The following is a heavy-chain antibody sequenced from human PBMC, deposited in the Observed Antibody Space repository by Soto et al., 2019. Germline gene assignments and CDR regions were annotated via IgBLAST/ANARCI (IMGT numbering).Heavy chain of an antibody. D-gene: IGHD1-26*01. CDR2: IKSKTDGGTT. CDR1: GFTFSNAW. J-gene: IGHJ4*02. Sequence: PGGSLRLSCAASGFTFSNAWMSWVRQAPGKGLEWVGRIKSKTDGGTTDYAAPVKGRFTISRDDSKNTLYLQINSLKTEDTAVYYCTTYYSGSYFSDYWGQGTLVTVSS. CDR3: TTYYSGSYFSDY. V-gene: IGHV3-15*01.